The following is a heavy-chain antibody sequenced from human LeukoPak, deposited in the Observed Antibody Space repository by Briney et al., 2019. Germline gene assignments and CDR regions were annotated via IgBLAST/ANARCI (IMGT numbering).Heavy chain of an antibody. CDR1: GFTFSSYA. Sequence: VGSLRLSCAASGFTFSSYAMSWVRQAPGKGLECISGFSGSGGSTYYADSVKGRFTISRDNSKNTLYLQMNSLRAEDTAVYYCAKVYYYYMDVWGKGTTVTISS. CDR2: FSGSGGST. V-gene: IGHV3-23*01. J-gene: IGHJ6*03. CDR3: AKVYYYYMDV.